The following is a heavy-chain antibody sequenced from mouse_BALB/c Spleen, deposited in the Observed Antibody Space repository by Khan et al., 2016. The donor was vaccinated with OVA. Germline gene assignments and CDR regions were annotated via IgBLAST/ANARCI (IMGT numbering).Heavy chain of an antibody. D-gene: IGHD2-1*01. Sequence: VQLQESGPGLVAPSQSLSITCTVSGFSLTSYGVHWVRQPPGKGLEWLGVIWTGGSTNYNSALMSRLSISKDNSKSQVFLKMNSLQTDDTSMYYCARYDGNYGWYFDVWGAGTMVTVSS. CDR3: ARYDGNYGWYFDV. CDR1: GFSLTSYG. CDR2: IWTGGST. J-gene: IGHJ1*01. V-gene: IGHV2-9*02.